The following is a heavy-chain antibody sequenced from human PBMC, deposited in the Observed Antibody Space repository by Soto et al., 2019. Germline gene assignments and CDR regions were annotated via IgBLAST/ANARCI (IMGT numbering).Heavy chain of an antibody. D-gene: IGHD3-3*01. CDR1: GFSLSNARMG. V-gene: IGHV2-26*01. CDR3: SRITLDFWSVYIFDY. Sequence: SGPTLVHPTETLTLTCTVSGFSLSNARMGVSWMRQPPGKALEWLAHIFSHDEKSYSTSLKSRLTISKDTSKSQVVLTMTNMDPVDTATYYCSRITLDFWSVYIFDYWGQGTLVTVSS. CDR2: IFSHDEK. J-gene: IGHJ4*02.